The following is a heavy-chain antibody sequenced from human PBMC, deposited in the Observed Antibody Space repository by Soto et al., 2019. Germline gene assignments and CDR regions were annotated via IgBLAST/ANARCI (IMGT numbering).Heavy chain of an antibody. Sequence: ASAKVSCKASGYTFTSYDINWVRQATGQGLEWMGWMNPNSGNTGYAQKFQGRVTMTRNTSISTAYMELSSLRSEDTAVYYCARGRYYDFWSGLDLPSIDYWGQGTLVTVSS. V-gene: IGHV1-8*01. CDR3: ARGRYYDFWSGLDLPSIDY. CDR1: GYTFTSYD. CDR2: MNPNSGNT. J-gene: IGHJ4*02. D-gene: IGHD3-3*01.